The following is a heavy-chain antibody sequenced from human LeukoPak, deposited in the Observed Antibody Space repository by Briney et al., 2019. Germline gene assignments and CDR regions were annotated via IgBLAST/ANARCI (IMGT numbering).Heavy chain of an antibody. CDR3: ARVIVTATHVPDAFDL. Sequence: PSETLSLTCVISGYSLSAGYFWGWIRPSPVKGLEWIGSVHSTGSNYYNPSLKSRVTISIDTSKNHFSLNPTSVTAADTAVFFCARVIVTATHVPDAFDLWGQGILVTVSS. J-gene: IGHJ3*01. CDR2: VHSTGSN. D-gene: IGHD1-26*01. V-gene: IGHV4-38-2*01. CDR1: GYSLSAGYF.